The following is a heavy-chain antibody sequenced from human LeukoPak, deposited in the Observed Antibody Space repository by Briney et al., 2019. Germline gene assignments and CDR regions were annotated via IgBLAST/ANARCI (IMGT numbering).Heavy chain of an antibody. V-gene: IGHV3-30-3*01. CDR2: ISYDGSNK. Sequence: GGSLRLSCAASGFTFSSYAMHWVRQAPGKGLEWVAVISYDGSNKYYADSVKGRFTISRDNSKNTLYLQMNSLRAEDTAVYYCASCYYYDSSGYYYGIDYWGQGTLVTVSS. CDR3: ASCYYYDSSGYYYGIDY. J-gene: IGHJ4*02. CDR1: GFTFSSYA. D-gene: IGHD3-22*01.